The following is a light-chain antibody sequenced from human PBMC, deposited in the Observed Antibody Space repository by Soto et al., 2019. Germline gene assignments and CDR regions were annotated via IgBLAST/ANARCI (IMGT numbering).Light chain of an antibody. CDR1: QSLLHSNGYNY. V-gene: IGKV2-28*01. J-gene: IGKJ2*01. CDR2: LGS. CDR3: MQALQTPYT. Sequence: DIVMTQSPLSLPVTPGEPASISCRSSQSLLHSNGYNYLDWYMQKPGQSPQLLIYLGSNRSSGVADRFSGSGSGTDFTLKISRVDADDVGVYYCMQALQTPYTFGQGTKLEIK.